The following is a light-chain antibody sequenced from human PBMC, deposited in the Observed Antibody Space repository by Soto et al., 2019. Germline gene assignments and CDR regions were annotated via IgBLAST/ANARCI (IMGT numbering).Light chain of an antibody. CDR2: KAS. CDR1: QIISSW. J-gene: IGKJ1*01. V-gene: IGKV1-5*03. Sequence: DIQMTQSPSTLSGSVGYRFTITCRASQIISSWLAWYQQKPGKAPKLLIYKASSLESGVPSRFSGSGSGTEFTLTISSLQPDDFATYYCQQYNSYSPTFGQGTKGDIK. CDR3: QQYNSYSPT.